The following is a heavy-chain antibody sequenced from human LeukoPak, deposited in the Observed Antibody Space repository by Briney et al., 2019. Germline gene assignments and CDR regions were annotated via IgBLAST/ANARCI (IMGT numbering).Heavy chain of an antibody. V-gene: IGHV3-48*04. CDR2: ISSSSSTI. Sequence: GSLRLSCAASGFTFSSYSMNWVRQAPGKGLEWVSYISSSSSTIYYADSVKARFTISRDNAKSSLYLQMNSLRAEDTAVYYCAREGSGSHGRYYFDYWGQGTLVTVSS. CDR1: GFTFSSYS. D-gene: IGHD1-26*01. J-gene: IGHJ4*02. CDR3: AREGSGSHGRYYFDY.